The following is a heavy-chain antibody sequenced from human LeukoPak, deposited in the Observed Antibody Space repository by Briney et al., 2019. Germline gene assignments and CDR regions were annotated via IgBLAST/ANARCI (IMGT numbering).Heavy chain of an antibody. V-gene: IGHV3-48*04. J-gene: IGHJ3*02. CDR3: ARDRPQPTTVTTQHDASDI. Sequence: PGGSLRLSCAASGFTFSSYSMNWVRQAPVKGLEWVSYISSSSSTIYYADSVKGRFTISRDNAKNSLYLQMNSLRAEDTAVYYCARDRPQPTTVTTQHDASDIWGQGTMVTVSS. CDR1: GFTFSSYS. CDR2: ISSSSSTI. D-gene: IGHD4-17*01.